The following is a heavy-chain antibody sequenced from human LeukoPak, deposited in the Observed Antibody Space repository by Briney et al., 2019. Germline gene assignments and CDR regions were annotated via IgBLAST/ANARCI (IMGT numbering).Heavy chain of an antibody. CDR3: ARAVGILTGYWYYYYYYMDV. V-gene: IGHV4-34*01. CDR1: GGSFSGYY. J-gene: IGHJ6*03. D-gene: IGHD3-9*01. Sequence: SETLSLTCAVYGGSFSGYYWSWIRQPPGKGLEWIGEINHSGSTNYNPSLKSRVTISVDTSKNQFSLKLSSVTAADTAVYYCARAVGILTGYWYYYYYYMDVWGKGTTVTVSS. CDR2: INHSGST.